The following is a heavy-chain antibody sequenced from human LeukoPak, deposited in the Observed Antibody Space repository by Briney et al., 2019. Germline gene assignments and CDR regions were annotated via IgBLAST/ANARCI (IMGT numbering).Heavy chain of an antibody. V-gene: IGHV4-39*07. D-gene: IGHD3-22*01. CDR3: ATFNYDSWFFDN. J-gene: IGHJ4*02. CDR2: IYYSGST. CDR1: GGSMYSSTYY. Sequence: SETLSLTCSVSGGSMYSSTYYWGWIRQPPGKGLEWIGTIYYSGSTYYNPSLKSRVTISVDTSKNQFSLNLTSVTAADTATYYCATFNYDSWFFDNWGQGTLVTVSS.